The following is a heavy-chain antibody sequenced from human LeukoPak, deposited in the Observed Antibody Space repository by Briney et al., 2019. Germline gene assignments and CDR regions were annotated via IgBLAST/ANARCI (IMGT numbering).Heavy chain of an antibody. Sequence: GGSLRLSCAASGFTFSSYEMNWVRQAPGKGLEWVSYISSSGSTIYYADSVKGRFTISRDNAKNSLYLQMNSLRAEDTAVYYCARRAGGYSHPYDYWGQGIVVTVSS. V-gene: IGHV3-48*03. J-gene: IGHJ4*02. CDR1: GFTFSSYE. CDR3: ARRAGGYSHPYDY. CDR2: ISSSGSTI. D-gene: IGHD4-23*01.